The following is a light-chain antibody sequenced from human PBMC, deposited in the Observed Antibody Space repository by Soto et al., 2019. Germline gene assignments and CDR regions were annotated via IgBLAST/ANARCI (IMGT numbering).Light chain of an antibody. CDR3: QQREA. V-gene: IGKV3-20*01. Sequence: EIVLTQSPGTLSLSPVEIATLSCRASPSVSGSNLAWYQQKPGQAPRLVIYGASSRATGIPDRFSGSGSGTDLTLTISSLEPEDFAVYYCQQREAFGQGTTVDIK. CDR1: PSVSGSN. J-gene: IGKJ1*01. CDR2: GAS.